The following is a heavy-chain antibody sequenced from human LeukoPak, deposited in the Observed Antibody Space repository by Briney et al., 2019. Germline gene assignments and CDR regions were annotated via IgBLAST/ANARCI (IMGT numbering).Heavy chain of an antibody. CDR1: GFTFSSYA. D-gene: IGHD1-26*01. CDR2: ISYDGSNK. CDR3: AKENSGSYDFDY. Sequence: PGRSLRLSCAASGFTFSSYAMHWVRQAPGKGLEWVAVISYDGSNKYYADSVKGRFTISRDNSKNTLYLQMNSLRAEDTAVYYCAKENSGSYDFDYWGQGTLVTVSS. V-gene: IGHV3-30-3*01. J-gene: IGHJ4*02.